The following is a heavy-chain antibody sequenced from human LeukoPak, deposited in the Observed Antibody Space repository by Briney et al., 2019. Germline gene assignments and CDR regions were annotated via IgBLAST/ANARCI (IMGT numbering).Heavy chain of an antibody. CDR3: AREERRDYVGNYYYYMDV. CDR1: GYSISSGCY. V-gene: IGHV4-38-2*02. Sequence: PSETLSLLCAVSGYSISSGCYWGWIRQPPGKGLEWIGSIYHSGSTYYNPSLKSRVTISVDTYKNQFSLKLSSVTAADTAVYYCAREERRDYVGNYYYYMDVWGKGTTVTVSS. CDR2: IYHSGST. D-gene: IGHD4-23*01. J-gene: IGHJ6*03.